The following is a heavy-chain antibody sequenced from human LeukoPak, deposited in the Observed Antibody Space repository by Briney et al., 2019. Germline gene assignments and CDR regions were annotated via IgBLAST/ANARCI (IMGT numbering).Heavy chain of an antibody. Sequence: GSLRLSCTDSAFMLSNYAMNWVRRAPGKGLEWVAAIRGSGTNTYYADSVRGRFTISRDISKNSLYLQMSSLRAEDTAVYYCAKSQREACCYGMDVWGQGTTVTVSS. CDR2: IRGSGTNT. J-gene: IGHJ6*02. V-gene: IGHV3-23*01. D-gene: IGHD1-26*01. CDR3: AKSQREACCYGMDV. CDR1: AFMLSNYA.